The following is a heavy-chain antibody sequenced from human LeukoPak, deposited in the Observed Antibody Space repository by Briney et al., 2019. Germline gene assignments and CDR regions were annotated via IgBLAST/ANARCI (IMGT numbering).Heavy chain of an antibody. V-gene: IGHV1-46*01. D-gene: IGHD6-19*01. J-gene: IGHJ4*02. CDR1: GYSFTNKH. Sequence: GASVKVSCKASGYSFTNKHMHWLRQAPGQGLEWMGMINPRGGNTNYAQKFQGRVTMTSDTSTSTVYMEMSSLRSEDTAVYYCARECCGGWYAHRGIDLDYWGQGTLVSVSS. CDR2: INPRGGNT. CDR3: ARECCGGWYAHRGIDLDY.